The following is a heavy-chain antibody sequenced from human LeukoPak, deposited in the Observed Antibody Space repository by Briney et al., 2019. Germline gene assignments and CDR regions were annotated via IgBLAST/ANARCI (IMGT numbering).Heavy chain of an antibody. CDR1: GFIFSSYA. J-gene: IGHJ5*02. V-gene: IGHV3-73*01. D-gene: IGHD1-26*01. Sequence: PGGSLRLSCAASGFIFSSYAMSWVRQAPGKGLEWDGQIDKKDKGYATATAYAASVKGRFTISRDDSINTAYLQMKGLKTEDTALYYCTRDSGTYNWFDPWGQGTLVTVSS. CDR3: TRDSGTYNWFDP. CDR2: IDKKDKGYATAT.